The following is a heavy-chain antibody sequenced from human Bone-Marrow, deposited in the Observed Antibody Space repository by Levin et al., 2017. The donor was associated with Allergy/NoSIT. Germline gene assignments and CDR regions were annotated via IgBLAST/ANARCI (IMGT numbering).Heavy chain of an antibody. CDR3: ARSGIPSGWLTEFFQH. CDR1: GYSFNNYD. D-gene: IGHD6-19*01. Sequence: ASVKVSCKTSGYSFNNYDINWLRQAPGQGLQWMGWVKPRSGDTGSTEEFRGRLTMTSEASTGTVYMELSSLTSDDPAVYYCARSGIPSGWLTEFFQHWGQGTLVIVSS. V-gene: IGHV1-8*01. CDR2: VKPRSGDT. J-gene: IGHJ1*01.